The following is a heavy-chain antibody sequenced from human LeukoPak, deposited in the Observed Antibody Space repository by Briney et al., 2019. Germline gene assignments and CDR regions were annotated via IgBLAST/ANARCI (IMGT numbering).Heavy chain of an antibody. J-gene: IGHJ5*02. CDR1: GGTFSSYA. CDR3: ASCVYYSGYEDGNWFDP. D-gene: IGHD5-12*01. V-gene: IGHV1-69*04. Sequence: SVKVSCKASGGTFSSYAISWVRQAPGQGLEWMGRIIPILGIANYAQKFQGRVMITADKSTSTAYMELSSLRSEDTAVYYCASCVYYSGYEDGNWFDPWGQGTLVTVSS. CDR2: IIPILGIA.